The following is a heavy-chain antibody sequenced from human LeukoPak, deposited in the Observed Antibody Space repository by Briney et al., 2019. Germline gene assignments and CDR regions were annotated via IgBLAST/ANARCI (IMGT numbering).Heavy chain of an antibody. CDR1: GGSISSYY. Sequence: PSETLSLTCTVSGGSISSYYWSWIRQPAGKGLEWIGRIYTSGSTNYNPSLKSRVTMSVDTSKNQFSLKLSSVTAADTAVYYCASPRKRYCSSTSCPKASYYFDYWGQGTLVTVSS. V-gene: IGHV4-4*07. D-gene: IGHD2-2*01. CDR3: ASPRKRYCSSTSCPKASYYFDY. CDR2: IYTSGST. J-gene: IGHJ4*02.